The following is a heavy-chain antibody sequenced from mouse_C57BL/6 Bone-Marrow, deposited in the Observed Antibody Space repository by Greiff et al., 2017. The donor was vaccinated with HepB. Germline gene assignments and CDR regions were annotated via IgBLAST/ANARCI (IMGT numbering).Heavy chain of an antibody. Sequence: EVKVVESGGGLVKPGGSLKLSCAASGFTFSDYGMHWVRQAPEKGLEWVAYISSGSSTIYYADTVKGRFTISRDNAKNTLFLQMTSLRSEDTAMYYCARMRGDDYFDYWGQGTTLTVSS. CDR2: ISSGSSTI. D-gene: IGHD3-3*01. V-gene: IGHV5-17*01. CDR1: GFTFSDYG. CDR3: ARMRGDDYFDY. J-gene: IGHJ2*01.